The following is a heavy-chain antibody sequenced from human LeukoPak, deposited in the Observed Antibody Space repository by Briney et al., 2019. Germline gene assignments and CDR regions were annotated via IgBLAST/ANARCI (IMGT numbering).Heavy chain of an antibody. D-gene: IGHD3-10*01. V-gene: IGHV4-34*01. CDR2: INHSGST. Sequence: SETLSLTCAVYGGSFSGYYWSWIRQPPGKGLEWIGEINHSGSTNYNPSLKSRVTISVDTSKNQFSLKLSSVTAADTAVYYCAEGSGSPFDPWGQGTLVTVSS. J-gene: IGHJ5*02. CDR1: GGSFSGYY. CDR3: AEGSGSPFDP.